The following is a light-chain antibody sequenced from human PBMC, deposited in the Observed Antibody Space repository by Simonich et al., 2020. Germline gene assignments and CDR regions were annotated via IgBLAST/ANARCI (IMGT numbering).Light chain of an antibody. V-gene: IGKV2-28*01. J-gene: IGKJ3*01. CDR2: LGS. Sequence: DIVMTQSPLSLPVTPGEPASISCRSSQSLLHSNGYNYLDWYLPKPGQSPQLLIYLGSNRASGVPDRFSGSGSGTDFTLKISRVEAEDVGVYYCMQALQTPQFTFGPGTKVDIK. CDR1: QSLLHSNGYNY. CDR3: MQALQTPQFT.